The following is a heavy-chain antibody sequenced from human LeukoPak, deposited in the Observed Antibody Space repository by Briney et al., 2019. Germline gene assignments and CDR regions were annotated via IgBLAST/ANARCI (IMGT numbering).Heavy chain of an antibody. CDR1: GYTFTGYY. D-gene: IGHD6-6*01. V-gene: IGHV1-2*02. CDR2: INPNSGGT. J-gene: IGHJ5*02. CDR3: AFEYSSSVNWFDP. Sequence: ASVKVSCKASGYTFTGYYMHWVRQAHGQGLEWMGWINPNSGGTNYAQKFQGRVTMTRDTSISTPYMELSRLRSDDTAVYYCAFEYSSSVNWFDPWGQGTLVTVSS.